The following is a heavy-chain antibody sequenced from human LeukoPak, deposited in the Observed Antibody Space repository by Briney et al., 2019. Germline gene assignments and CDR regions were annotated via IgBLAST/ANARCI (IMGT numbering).Heavy chain of an antibody. D-gene: IGHD4/OR15-4a*01. J-gene: IGHJ3*02. CDR3: ASQGVRWHLTSIGAFDI. CDR2: IIPIFGTA. Sequence: KISCKGSGYSFTSYWIGWVRQMPGKGLEWMGIIPIFGTANYAQKFQGRVTITTDESTSTAYMELSSLRSEDTAVYYCASQGVRWHLTSIGAFDIWGQGTMVTVSS. CDR1: GYSFTSYW. V-gene: IGHV1-69*05.